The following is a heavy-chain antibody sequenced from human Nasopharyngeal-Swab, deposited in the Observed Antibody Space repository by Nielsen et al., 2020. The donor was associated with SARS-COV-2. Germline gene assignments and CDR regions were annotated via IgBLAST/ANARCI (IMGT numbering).Heavy chain of an antibody. J-gene: IGHJ4*02. D-gene: IGHD6-13*01. CDR3: ASSNSAAAGFDY. CDR2: ICGSDTNT. V-gene: IGHV3-23*01. Sequence: WIRQPPGKGLEWVSRICGSDTNTYYADSVKGRFTISRDNSQNTLYLQMNSLRAEDTAVYYCASSNSAAAGFDYWGQGTLVTVSS.